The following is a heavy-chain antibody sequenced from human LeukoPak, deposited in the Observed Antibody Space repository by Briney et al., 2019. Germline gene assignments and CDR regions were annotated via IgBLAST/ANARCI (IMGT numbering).Heavy chain of an antibody. CDR1: GFTFSGSA. CDR3: TRVPSPYSGSYQTPPGR. D-gene: IGHD1-26*01. V-gene: IGHV3-73*01. CDR2: IRSKANSYAT. J-gene: IGHJ4*02. Sequence: GGSLRLSCAASGFTFSGSAMHWVRQASGKGLEWVGRIRSKANSYATAYAASVKGRFTISRDDSKNTAYLQMNSLKTEDTAVYYCTRVPSPYSGSYQTPPGRWGQGTLVTVSS.